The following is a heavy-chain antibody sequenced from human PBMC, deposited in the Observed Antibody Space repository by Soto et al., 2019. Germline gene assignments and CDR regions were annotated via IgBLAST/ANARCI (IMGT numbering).Heavy chain of an antibody. J-gene: IGHJ4*02. D-gene: IGHD6-13*01. CDR1: GGSFSGYY. CDR2: INHSGST. Sequence: SETLSLTCAVYGGSFSGYYWSWIRQPPGKGLEWIGEINHSGSTNYNPSLKSRVTISVDTSKNQFSLKLSSETAADTAVYYCARGVAAAGKCDYWGQGTLVTVSS. CDR3: ARGVAAAGKCDY. V-gene: IGHV4-34*01.